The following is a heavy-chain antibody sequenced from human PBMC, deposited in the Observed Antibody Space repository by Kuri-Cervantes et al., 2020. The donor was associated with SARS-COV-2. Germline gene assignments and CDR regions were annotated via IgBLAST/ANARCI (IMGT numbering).Heavy chain of an antibody. V-gene: IGHV6-1*01. Sequence: SQTLSLTCVISGDSVSSNSASWHWSRQSPSRGLEWLGRTYYRSKWYNDYAVSVKSRITINPDTSKSQFSLQLNSVTPEDTAVYYCARASRTILLYYWGQRTLVTVSS. J-gene: IGHJ4*02. CDR3: ARASRTILLYY. CDR1: GDSVSSNSAS. D-gene: IGHD3-3*01. CDR2: TYYRSKWYN.